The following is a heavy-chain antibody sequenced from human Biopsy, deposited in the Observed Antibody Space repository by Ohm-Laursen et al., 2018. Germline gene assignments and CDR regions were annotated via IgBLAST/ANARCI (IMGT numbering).Heavy chain of an antibody. D-gene: IGHD6-19*01. CDR3: AKHGSGWTGDDALHI. V-gene: IGHV4-59*08. J-gene: IGHJ3*02. CDR2: ISYSGST. Sequence: SDTLSLTCTVSGGSISGSYWRWIRQASGRGLEWVGYISYSGSTRNNTTFTRQITISVNTSKNQISLKVTSVTAADTAVYYCAKHGSGWTGDDALHIWGQGTMVTVSS. CDR1: GGSISGSY.